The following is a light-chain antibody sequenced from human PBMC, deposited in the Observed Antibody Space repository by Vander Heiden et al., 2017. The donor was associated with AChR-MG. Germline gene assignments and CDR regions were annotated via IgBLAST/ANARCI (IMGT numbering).Light chain of an antibody. V-gene: IGKV3-20*01. CDR1: HSLSNGY. Sequence: ETVLTQSPGTLSLTPGERATLSCMSSHSLSNGYLAWYQRKPGQPPRLLVHGGSVRAAGIPDRFSGSGSGTDFALTISRLEPEDFAVYYCPQYGSSPPFTFGQGTKLEIK. CDR2: GGS. J-gene: IGKJ2*01. CDR3: PQYGSSPPFT.